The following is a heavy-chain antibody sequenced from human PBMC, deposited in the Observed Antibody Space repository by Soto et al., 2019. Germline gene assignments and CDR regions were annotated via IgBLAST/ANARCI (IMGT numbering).Heavy chain of an antibody. CDR2: ISYDGSNK. D-gene: IGHD3-3*01. CDR3: AKAGNFYYDSPSDP. J-gene: IGHJ5*02. CDR1: GFTFSSYG. Sequence: GGSLRLSCAASGFTFSSYGMLWVRQAPGKGLEWVAVISYDGSNKYYADSVKGRFTISRDNSKNTLYLQMNSLRAEDTAVYYCAKAGNFYYDSPSDPWGQGTLVTVSS. V-gene: IGHV3-30*18.